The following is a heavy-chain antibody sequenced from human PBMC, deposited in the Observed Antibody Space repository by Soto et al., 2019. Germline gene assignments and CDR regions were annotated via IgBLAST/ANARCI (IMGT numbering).Heavy chain of an antibody. CDR3: ARPLRHYYDSSGSPDAFDI. J-gene: IGHJ3*02. CDR2: IYPGDSDT. Sequence: GESLKISCKGSGYSFTSYWIGWVRQMPGKGLEWMGIIYPGDSDTRYSPSFQGQVTISADKSISTAYLQWSSLKASDTAMYYCARPLRHYYDSSGSPDAFDIWGHGTMVTGSS. CDR1: GYSFTSYW. D-gene: IGHD3-22*01. V-gene: IGHV5-51*01.